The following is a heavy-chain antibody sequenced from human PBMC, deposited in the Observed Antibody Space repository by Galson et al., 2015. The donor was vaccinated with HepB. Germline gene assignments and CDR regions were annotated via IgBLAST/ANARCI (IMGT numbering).Heavy chain of an antibody. CDR2: ISLSGGSP. CDR1: GFNFRNYA. V-gene: IGHV3-23*01. CDR3: TLLQEHL. Sequence: SLRLSCAASGFNFRNYAVTWVRQAPGKGLEWVSTISLSGGSPFYADSVKGRFTLSRDNSRHTVFLQMNSLHQGPIGLPPGTLLQEHLWG. J-gene: IGHJ6*01.